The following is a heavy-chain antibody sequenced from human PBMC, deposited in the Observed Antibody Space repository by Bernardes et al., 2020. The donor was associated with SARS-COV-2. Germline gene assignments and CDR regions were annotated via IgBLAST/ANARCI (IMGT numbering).Heavy chain of an antibody. V-gene: IGHV3-49*04. J-gene: IGHJ3*01. CDR3: SRGPYYDFWSDHAAFDF. D-gene: IGHD3-3*01. CDR1: GFPFRDAW. Sequence: GGSLRLSCAASGFPFRDAWMTWVRQAPGKGLEWVGFIRSKGFGATAEYAASVKGRLIITRDDSKSIAFLQVNSLRTEDTAVYYCSRGPYYDFWSDHAAFDFWGPGTMVTVSS. CDR2: IRSKGFGATA.